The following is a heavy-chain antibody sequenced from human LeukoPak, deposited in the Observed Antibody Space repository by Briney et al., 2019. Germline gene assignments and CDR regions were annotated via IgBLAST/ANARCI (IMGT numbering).Heavy chain of an antibody. Sequence: SETLSLTCTVSGGSISNYYWTWIRQPPGKGLEWIGYIYYSGNTDYNPSLKSRVTISIDTSKNQFSLKLTSVTAADTAVYYCARVPRGYYYGSGSRPFDPWGQGTLVTVSS. D-gene: IGHD3-10*01. CDR3: ARVPRGYYYGSGSRPFDP. V-gene: IGHV4-59*01. J-gene: IGHJ5*02. CDR1: GGSISNYY. CDR2: IYYSGNT.